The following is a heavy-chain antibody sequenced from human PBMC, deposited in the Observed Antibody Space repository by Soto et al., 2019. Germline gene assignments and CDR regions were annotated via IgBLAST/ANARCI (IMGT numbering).Heavy chain of an antibody. CDR2: ISYDGSNK. J-gene: IGHJ4*02. V-gene: IGHV3-30-3*01. D-gene: IGHD6-19*01. CDR1: GFTFSSYA. Sequence: QVQLVESGGGVVQPGRSLRLSCAASGFTFSSYAMHWVRQAPGKGLEWVAVISYDGSNKYYADSVKGRFTISRDNSKNTLYLQMNSLRAEDTAVYDCARAISSGWYLDFMASDYWGQGTLLTVSS. CDR3: ARAISSGWYLDFMASDY.